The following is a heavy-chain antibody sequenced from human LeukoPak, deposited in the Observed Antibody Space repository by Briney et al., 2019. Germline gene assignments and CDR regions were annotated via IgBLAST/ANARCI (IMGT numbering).Heavy chain of an antibody. V-gene: IGHV3-74*01. J-gene: IGHJ4*02. D-gene: IGHD3-3*01. Sequence: PGGSLRLSCAASGFTFTTYWMHWVRQAPGKGLVWVSHINSDGSITSYADSVKGRFTISRDNAKNSLYLQMNSLRAEDTAVYYCVGDLWSKTGYWGQGTLVTVSS. CDR3: VGDLWSKTGY. CDR2: INSDGSIT. CDR1: GFTFTTYW.